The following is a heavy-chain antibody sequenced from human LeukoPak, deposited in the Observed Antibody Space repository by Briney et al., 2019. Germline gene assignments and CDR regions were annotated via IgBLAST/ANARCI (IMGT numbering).Heavy chain of an antibody. D-gene: IGHD6-19*01. Sequence: SETLSLTCAVYGGSFSGYYWSWIRQPPGKGLEWIGEINHSGSTNYNPSLKSRVTISVDTSKNQFSLKLSSVTAADTAVYYCARRLVRGGYYYYGMDVWGQGTTVTVSS. CDR1: GGSFSGYY. V-gene: IGHV4-34*01. CDR3: ARRLVRGGYYYYGMDV. J-gene: IGHJ6*02. CDR2: INHSGST.